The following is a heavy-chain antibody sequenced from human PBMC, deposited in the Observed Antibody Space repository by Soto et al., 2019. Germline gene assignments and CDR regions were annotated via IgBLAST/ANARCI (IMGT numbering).Heavy chain of an antibody. CDR3: ARDPSRMPTWFGELGFDY. D-gene: IGHD3-10*01. CDR1: GYTFTSYA. V-gene: IGHV1-3*01. Sequence: QVQLVQSGAEVKKPGASVKVSCKASGYTFTSYAMHWVRQAPGQRLEWMGWINAGNGNTKYSQKFQGRVTITRDTSASTAYMELSSLRSEDTAVYYCARDPSRMPTWFGELGFDYWGQGTLVTVSS. CDR2: INAGNGNT. J-gene: IGHJ4*02.